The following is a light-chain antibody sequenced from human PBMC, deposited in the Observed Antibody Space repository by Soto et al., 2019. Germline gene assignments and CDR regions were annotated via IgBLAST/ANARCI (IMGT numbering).Light chain of an antibody. Sequence: AIQMTQSPSSLSASVGGRFTITCLPSQAIKNDLAWYQHKPGKAPNLLIFAASSLKSGVPSRFSASGSHTDFTLTISSLQTEDFATYYCLQHNSYPRTFRQGTKVDIK. CDR1: QAIKND. V-gene: IGKV1-6*01. CDR3: LQHNSYPRT. CDR2: AAS. J-gene: IGKJ1*01.